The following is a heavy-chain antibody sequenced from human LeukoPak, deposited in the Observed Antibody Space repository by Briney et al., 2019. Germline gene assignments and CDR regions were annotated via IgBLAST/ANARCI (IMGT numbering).Heavy chain of an antibody. V-gene: IGHV4-59*01. CDR1: GGSISSYY. D-gene: IGHD5-24*01. Sequence: KPSETLSLTCTVSGGSISSYYWSWIRQPPGKGLEWIGYIYYSGSTNYNPSLKSRVTISVDTSKNQFSLKLSSVTAADTAVYYCARDGRDGHNQFHYWGQGTLVTVSS. J-gene: IGHJ4*02. CDR3: ARDGRDGHNQFHY. CDR2: IYYSGST.